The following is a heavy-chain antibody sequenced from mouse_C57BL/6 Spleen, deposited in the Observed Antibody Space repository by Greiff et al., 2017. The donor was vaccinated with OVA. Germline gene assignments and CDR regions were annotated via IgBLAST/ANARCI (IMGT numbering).Heavy chain of an antibody. CDR2: IYPGSGST. V-gene: IGHV1-55*01. Sequence: QVQLKQPGAELVKPGASVKMSCKASGYTFTSYWITWVKQRPGQGLEWIGDIYPGSGSTNYNEKFKSKATLTVDTSSSTAYMQLSSLTSEDSAVYYCASITTVVEGDYYAMDYWGQGTSVTVSS. D-gene: IGHD1-1*01. CDR1: GYTFTSYW. J-gene: IGHJ4*01. CDR3: ASITTVVEGDYYAMDY.